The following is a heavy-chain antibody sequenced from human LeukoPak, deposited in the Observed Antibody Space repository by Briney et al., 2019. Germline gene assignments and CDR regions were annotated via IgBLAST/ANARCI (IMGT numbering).Heavy chain of an antibody. CDR2: INDSGGT. CDR1: DGSFSRYY. V-gene: IGHV4-34*01. J-gene: IGHJ6*03. Sequence: SETLSLTCAVYDGSFSRYYWTWIRQFPGRGLEWIGEINDSGGTNYNPSLKSRVTMSVDTSKNQLSLKLTAVTAADTAVYYCARRVTVIYYMDLWGKGTTVTVSS. D-gene: IGHD3-22*01. CDR3: ARRVTVIYYMDL.